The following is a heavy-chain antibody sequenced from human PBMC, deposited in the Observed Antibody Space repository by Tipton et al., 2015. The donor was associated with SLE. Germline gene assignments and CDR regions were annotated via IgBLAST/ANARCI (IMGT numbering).Heavy chain of an antibody. J-gene: IGHJ4*02. CDR3: ARVGKYTDSDGYYLYYFDY. D-gene: IGHD3-22*01. CDR1: GDSISNYY. Sequence: TLSLTCIVSGDSISNYYWSWIRQPPGKGLEWIGYIYYSGTTNYNPPLKSRVTISVDTSKNQFSLKVNSLTAAGTAVYYCARVGKYTDSDGYYLYYFDYWGQGTLVTVSS. V-gene: IGHV4-59*01. CDR2: IYYSGTT.